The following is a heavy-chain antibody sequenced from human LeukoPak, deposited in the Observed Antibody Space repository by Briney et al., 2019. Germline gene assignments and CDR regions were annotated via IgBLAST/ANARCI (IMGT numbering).Heavy chain of an antibody. J-gene: IGHJ1*01. Sequence: PSETLSLTCTVSGGSISSYYWSWIRQPPGKGLEWIGEINHSGSTNYNPSLKSRVTISVDTSKNQFSLKLSSVTAADTAVYYCARRGVGATSRGYFQHWGQGTLVTVSS. V-gene: IGHV4-34*01. D-gene: IGHD1-26*01. CDR3: ARRGVGATSRGYFQH. CDR1: GGSISSYY. CDR2: INHSGST.